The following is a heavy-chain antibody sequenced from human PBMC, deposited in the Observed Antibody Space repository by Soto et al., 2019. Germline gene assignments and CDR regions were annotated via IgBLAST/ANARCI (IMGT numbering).Heavy chain of an antibody. CDR2: IYYSGST. CDR3: ARAKNCGAAAKSQRGCYFDY. J-gene: IGHJ4*02. V-gene: IGHV4-59*01. Sequence: SETLSLTCTVSGGSIGSYYWSWIRQPPGKGLEWIGYIYYSGSTNYNPSLKSRVTISVDTSKNQFSLKLSSVTAADTAVYYCARAKNCGAAAKSQRGCYFDYWGQGTLVTVSS. D-gene: IGHD6-13*01. CDR1: GGSIGSYY.